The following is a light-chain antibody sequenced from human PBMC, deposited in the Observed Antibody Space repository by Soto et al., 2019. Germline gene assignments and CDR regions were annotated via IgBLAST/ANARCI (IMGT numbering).Light chain of an antibody. CDR2: AAS. V-gene: IGKV1-9*01. CDR1: QAISSY. J-gene: IGKJ4*01. Sequence: DIKLTQSPSFLSASVGDRVTITCRTSQAISSYLAWYQQKPGKAPQLLISAASTLQSGVPSRFSGSGSGTEFTLTISSLQPEDFATYYCQQLKSYPLSFGGGTKVEI. CDR3: QQLKSYPLS.